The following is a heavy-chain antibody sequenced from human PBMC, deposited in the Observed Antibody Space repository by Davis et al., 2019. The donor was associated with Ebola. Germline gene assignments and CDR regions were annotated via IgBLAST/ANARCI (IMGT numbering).Heavy chain of an antibody. J-gene: IGHJ4*02. D-gene: IGHD3-3*01. CDR1: GYTFTGYY. CDR3: TANLEWLLHGDY. Sequence: AASVKVSCKASGYTFTGYYMHWVRQAPGQGLEWMGWINPNSGGTNYAQKFQGWVTMTRDTSISTAYMELSRLRSDDTAVYYCTANLEWLLHGDYWGQGTLVTVSS. V-gene: IGHV1-2*04. CDR2: INPNSGGT.